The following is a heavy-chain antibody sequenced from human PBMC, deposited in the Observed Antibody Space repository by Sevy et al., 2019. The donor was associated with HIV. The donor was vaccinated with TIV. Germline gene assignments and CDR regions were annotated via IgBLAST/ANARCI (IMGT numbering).Heavy chain of an antibody. CDR2: ISAYNGNT. D-gene: IGHD3-22*01. CDR3: ARDAFSSSGYYYHAEYFQH. J-gene: IGHJ1*01. Sequence: ASVKVSCKASGYTFTSYGISWVRQAPGQGLEWMGWISAYNGNTNYAQKLQGRVTMTTDTSTSTAYTELRSLRSDDTAVYYCARDAFSSSGYYYHAEYFQHWGQGTLVTVSS. CDR1: GYTFTSYG. V-gene: IGHV1-18*01.